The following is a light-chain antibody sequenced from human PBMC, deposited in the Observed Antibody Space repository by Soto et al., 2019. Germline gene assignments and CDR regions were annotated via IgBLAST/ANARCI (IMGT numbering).Light chain of an antibody. CDR3: QQSYSRPRT. V-gene: IGKV1-39*01. CDR1: QSISTY. J-gene: IGKJ1*01. CDR2: TAS. Sequence: DIQMTQSPSSLSASVGDRVTITCRASQSISTYLNWYQQKPGKAPNLLIYTASSLQTGVPSRFSGSGSGTDFTLTISSLQPEDFATYFCQQSYSRPRTLGQGTKVDIK.